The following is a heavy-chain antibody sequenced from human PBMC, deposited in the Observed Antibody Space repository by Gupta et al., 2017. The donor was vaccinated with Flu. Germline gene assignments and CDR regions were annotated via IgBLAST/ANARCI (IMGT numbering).Heavy chain of an antibody. J-gene: IGHJ6*03. V-gene: IGHV4-4*02. Sequence: GSISTSTWWNWVRQSPGKGLEWIGGIYTSGSTNYNPSLKSRVNMSVDTDKNQFSLKLNYVNAADTAVYYWARDGDWRYMDVWGRVTTVTVSS. CDR2: IYTSGST. D-gene: IGHD1-1*01. CDR3: ARDGDWRYMDV. CDR1: GSISTSTW.